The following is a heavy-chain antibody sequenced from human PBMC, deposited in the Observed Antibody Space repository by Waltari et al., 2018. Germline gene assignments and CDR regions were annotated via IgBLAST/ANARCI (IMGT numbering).Heavy chain of an antibody. Sequence: QVQLVQSGAEVKKPGASVKVSCTAAGYTFASYDINWVRQATGQGLEWMGWMNPNSGNTGYAQEFQGRVTLTRNTSISTAYMELSSLRSEDTAVYYCARAGVTVADPFDYWGQGTLVTVSS. CDR3: ARAGVTVADPFDY. CDR2: MNPNSGNT. V-gene: IGHV1-8*01. D-gene: IGHD6-19*01. J-gene: IGHJ4*02. CDR1: GYTFASYD.